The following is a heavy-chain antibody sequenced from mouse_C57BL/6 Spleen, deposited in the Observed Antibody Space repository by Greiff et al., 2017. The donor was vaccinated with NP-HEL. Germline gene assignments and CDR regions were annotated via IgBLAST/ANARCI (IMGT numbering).Heavy chain of an antibody. CDR2: ISSGGSST. V-gene: IGHV5-6*01. D-gene: IGHD1-1*01. CDR1: GFTFSSYG. Sequence: EVKLVESGGDLVKPGGSLKLSCAASGFTFSSYGMSWVRQTPDKRLEWVATISSGGSSTYCPDSVKGRFTISRDNAKNTLYLQMSSLKSEDTAMYYCARQVTTVVFDYWGQGTTLTVSS. J-gene: IGHJ2*01. CDR3: ARQVTTVVFDY.